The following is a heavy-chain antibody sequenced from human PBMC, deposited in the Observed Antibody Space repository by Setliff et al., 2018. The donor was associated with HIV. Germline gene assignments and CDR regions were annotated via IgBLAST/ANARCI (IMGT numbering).Heavy chain of an antibody. V-gene: IGHV3-15*01. CDR3: TTRAVPSRWGELQFLERYYYSMDV. D-gene: IGHD3-3*01. CDR1: GFTFSNAW. Sequence: GGSLRLSCAASGFTFSNAWMSWVRQAPGKGLEWVGRIKSKTDGGTTDYAEPVKGRFTISRDDSKNTLSLQMNSLKIEDTAVYYCTTRAVPSRWGELQFLERYYYSMDVWGKGTTVTVSS. CDR2: IKSKTDGGTT. J-gene: IGHJ6*03.